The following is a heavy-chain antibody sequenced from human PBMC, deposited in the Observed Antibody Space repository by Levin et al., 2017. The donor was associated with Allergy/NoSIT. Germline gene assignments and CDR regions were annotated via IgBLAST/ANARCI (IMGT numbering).Heavy chain of an antibody. CDR1: GFTFRSYG. CDR2: ISYGGSSD. V-gene: IGHV3-30*03. Sequence: GGSLRLSCAASGFTFRSYGMHWVRQAPGKGLEWVTSISYGGSSDYYADSVKGRFSISRDNSENTLYLQMSSLRPEDTAGYYCATDRCSGGACSPDYWGQGTLVTVSS. CDR3: ATDRCSGGACSPDY. D-gene: IGHD2-15*01. J-gene: IGHJ4*02.